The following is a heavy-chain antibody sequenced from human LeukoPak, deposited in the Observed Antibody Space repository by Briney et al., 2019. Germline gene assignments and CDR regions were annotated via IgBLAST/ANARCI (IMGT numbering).Heavy chain of an antibody. CDR1: GGSISNGGYY. Sequence: TLSLTCTVPGGSISNGGYYWSWIRQYPGKGLEWIGYIYYGGSTFCTPSLKSRLAISVDSSQNQFSLNLSSVTAADTAVYYCATSSSGPYYFDNWGRGTLVTVSS. J-gene: IGHJ4*02. CDR3: ATSSSGPYYFDN. V-gene: IGHV4-31*03. CDR2: IYYGGST. D-gene: IGHD6-6*01.